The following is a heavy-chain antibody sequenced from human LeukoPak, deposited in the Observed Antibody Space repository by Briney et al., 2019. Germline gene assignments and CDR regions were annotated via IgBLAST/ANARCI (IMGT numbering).Heavy chain of an antibody. CDR1: GYSFTSYW. V-gene: IGHV5-51*01. Sequence: GESLKISCKGSGYSFTSYWIGWVRQMPGKGLEWMGIIHPGDSDTRYSPSFQGQVTISADKSISTAYLQWSSLKASDTAMYYCARQLYYDILTGYYSDYWGQGTLVTVSS. CDR2: IHPGDSDT. D-gene: IGHD3-9*01. CDR3: ARQLYYDILTGYYSDY. J-gene: IGHJ4*02.